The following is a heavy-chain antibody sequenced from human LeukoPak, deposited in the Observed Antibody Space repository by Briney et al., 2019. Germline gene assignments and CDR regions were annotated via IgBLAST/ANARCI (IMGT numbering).Heavy chain of an antibody. CDR3: ASLDCSSTSCYTRYFDY. J-gene: IGHJ4*02. D-gene: IGHD2-2*02. CDR1: GGSFSGYY. CDR2: INHSGST. V-gene: IGHV4-34*01. Sequence: SETLSLTCAVYGGSFSGYYWSWIRQPPGKGVEWIGGINHSGSTNYNPSLKSRVTISVDTSKNQFSLKLSSVTAADTAVYYCASLDCSSTSCYTRYFDYWGQGTLVTVSS.